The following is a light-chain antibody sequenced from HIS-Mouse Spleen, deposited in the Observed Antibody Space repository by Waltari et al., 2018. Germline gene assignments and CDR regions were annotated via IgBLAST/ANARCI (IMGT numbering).Light chain of an antibody. J-gene: IGLJ1*01. Sequence: SYELTQPPSVSVSPGQTSRITCSGDALPKKYAYWSQQKSGQAPVLVIYEDSKRPSGIPERFSGSSSGTMATLTISGAQVEDEADYYCYSTDSSGNHYVFGTGTKVTVL. V-gene: IGLV3-10*01. CDR1: ALPKKY. CDR2: EDS. CDR3: YSTDSSGNHYV.